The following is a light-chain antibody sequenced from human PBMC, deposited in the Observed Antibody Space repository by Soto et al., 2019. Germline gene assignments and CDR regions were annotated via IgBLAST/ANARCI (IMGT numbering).Light chain of an antibody. J-gene: IGLJ1*01. Sequence: QSVLTQPASVSGSPGQSITISCTGTSSDVGSYNLVSWYQQHPGKAPKLMIYEVSKRPSGVSNRFSGSKSGNTASLTISGLQAEDEADYYCCSYAGSSPSSYVFGTGTKLTVL. CDR1: SSDVGSYNL. V-gene: IGLV2-23*02. CDR3: CSYAGSSPSSYV. CDR2: EVS.